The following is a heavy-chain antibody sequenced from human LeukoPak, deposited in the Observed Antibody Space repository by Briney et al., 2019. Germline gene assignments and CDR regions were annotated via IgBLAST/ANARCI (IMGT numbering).Heavy chain of an antibody. V-gene: IGHV7-4-1*02. D-gene: IGHD3-22*01. CDR3: TRGRDTTGYFVY. J-gene: IGHJ4*02. Sequence: ASVKVSRKASGYTFTNYTINWVRLALGQGLEWMGWIDTNTGNPTYAQGFAGRFVFSLDTSVTTTYLQISSLKAEDTAVYFCTRGRDTTGYFVYWGQGTLVTVSS. CDR2: IDTNTGNP. CDR1: GYTFTNYT.